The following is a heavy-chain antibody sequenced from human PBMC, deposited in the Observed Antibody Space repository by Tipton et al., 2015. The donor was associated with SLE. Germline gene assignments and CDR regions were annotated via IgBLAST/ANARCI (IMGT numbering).Heavy chain of an antibody. CDR3: AKGALPYDSSAYYSTDY. CDR2: ISYDGSNK. D-gene: IGHD3-22*01. J-gene: IGHJ4*02. CDR1: GFTFSSYA. Sequence: SLRLSCAASGFTFSSYAMNWVRQAPGKGLEGWAVISYDGSNKYYADSVKGRFTISRDNSKNTLYLQMNSLRAEDTAVYYCAKGALPYDSSAYYSTDYWGQGTLVTVSS. V-gene: IGHV3-30-3*01.